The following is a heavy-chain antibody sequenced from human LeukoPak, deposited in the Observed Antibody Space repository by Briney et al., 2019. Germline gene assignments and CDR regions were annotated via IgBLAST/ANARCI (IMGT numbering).Heavy chain of an antibody. V-gene: IGHV4-59*01. CDR1: GGSISSYY. CDR2: IYYSGST. CDR3: ARYGLAYTYDF. J-gene: IGHJ4*02. Sequence: PSGPLSLTCTVSGGSISSYYWSWIRQPPGKGLDWIGYIYYSGSTNYNPSLKSRVTMSVDTSKNQFSLKLSSVTAADTAVYYCARYGLAYTYDFWGQGTLVTVSS. D-gene: IGHD3-16*01.